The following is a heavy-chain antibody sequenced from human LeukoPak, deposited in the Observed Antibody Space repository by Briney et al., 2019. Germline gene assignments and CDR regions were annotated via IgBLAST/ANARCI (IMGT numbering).Heavy chain of an antibody. V-gene: IGHV3-7*01. CDR3: ARGSVVDESGSYYRWFDL. D-gene: IGHD3-10*01. CDR2: IKRDGSEK. J-gene: IGHJ5*01. CDR1: GFTFSDHS. Sequence: GGSLSLSCVASGFTFSDHSMMWVRQAPGKGLEWVANIKRDGSEKNYVDSVRGRFTVSRDNRENSLYLHLNSLGVEDTAVYYCARGSVVDESGSYYRWFDLWGQGFLVTVS.